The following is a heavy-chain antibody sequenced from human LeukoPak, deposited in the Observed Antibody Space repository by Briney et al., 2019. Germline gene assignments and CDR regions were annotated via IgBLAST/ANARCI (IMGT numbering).Heavy chain of an antibody. CDR2: ISSSGSTI. CDR1: GFTFSDYY. V-gene: IGHV3-11*04. CDR3: ARGYYNFWSGYRAEYYFDY. Sequence: GGSLRLSCAASGFTFSDYYMSWIRQAPGKGLEWVSYISSSGSTIYYADYLKGRFTISRDNAKNSLYLQMNSLRAEDMAVYYCARGYYNFWSGYRAEYYFDYWGQGTLVTVSS. J-gene: IGHJ4*02. D-gene: IGHD3-3*01.